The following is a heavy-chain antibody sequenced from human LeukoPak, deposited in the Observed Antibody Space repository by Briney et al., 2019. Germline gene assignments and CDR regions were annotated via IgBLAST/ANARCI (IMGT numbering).Heavy chain of an antibody. J-gene: IGHJ5*02. D-gene: IGHD6-13*01. Sequence: PGGSLRLSCAASAFSFSNYNMNWVRQAPGKGLEWVSSITSSGSYIYYADSVKGRFTISRDNAKNSLYLQLNSLRAEDTAVYYCARGYSSSWYFNWFDPWGQGTLVTVSS. CDR2: ITSSGSYI. CDR3: ARGYSSSWYFNWFDP. CDR1: AFSFSNYN. V-gene: IGHV3-21*04.